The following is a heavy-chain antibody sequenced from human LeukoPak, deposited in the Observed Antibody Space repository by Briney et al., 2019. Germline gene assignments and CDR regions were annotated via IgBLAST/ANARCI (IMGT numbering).Heavy chain of an antibody. CDR2: ISSNGGST. V-gene: IGHV3-64D*06. CDR1: GFTFSSYA. J-gene: IGHJ4*02. D-gene: IGHD3-22*01. Sequence: GGSLRLSCSASGFTFSSYAMHWVRQAPGKGLEYVSAISSNGGSTYYADSVKGRFTISRDNSKNTLYLQMSSLRVEDTAVYYCAKGAMPYYDGSGYNYFDYWGQGTPVTVSS. CDR3: AKGAMPYYDGSGYNYFDY.